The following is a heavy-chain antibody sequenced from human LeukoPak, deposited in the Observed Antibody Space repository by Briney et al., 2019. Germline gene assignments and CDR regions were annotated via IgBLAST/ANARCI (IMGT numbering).Heavy chain of an antibody. J-gene: IGHJ6*02. CDR1: GGSISSGTYY. V-gene: IGHV4-61*01. CDR3: ARTGYCSGGSCYSYYYYGMDV. CDR2: IYYSGST. D-gene: IGHD2-15*01. Sequence: SETLSLTCTVSGGSISSGTYYWSWIRQPPGKGLEWIGYIYYSGSTNYNPSLKTRVTISLDTSENQFSLKLNSVTAADTAVYYCARTGYCSGGSCYSYYYYGMDVWGQGTTVTVSS.